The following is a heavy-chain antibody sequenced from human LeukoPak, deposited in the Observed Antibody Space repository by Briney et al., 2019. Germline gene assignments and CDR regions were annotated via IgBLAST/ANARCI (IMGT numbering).Heavy chain of an antibody. V-gene: IGHV4-34*01. Sequence: PSETLSLTCAVYGGSFSGYYWSWIRQPPGKGLEWIGEINHSGSTNYNPSLKSRVTISVDTSKNQFSLRLSSVTAADTAVYYCARHPGHGYYYHMDVWGKGTTVTISS. CDR1: GGSFSGYY. CDR2: INHSGST. J-gene: IGHJ6*03. CDR3: ARHPGHGYYYHMDV.